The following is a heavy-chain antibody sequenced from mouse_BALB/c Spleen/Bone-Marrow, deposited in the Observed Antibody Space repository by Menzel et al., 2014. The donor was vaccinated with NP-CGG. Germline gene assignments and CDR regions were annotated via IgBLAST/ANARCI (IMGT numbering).Heavy chain of an antibody. CDR3: ARPDGNPYAMEY. Sequence: GELVGSGGGLGEPGGFPKISCGGPGFDFCRYWVRWGRRAPGGGVEWVGGIYFDSSTINYTPSLKDKFIISRDNAKNTLYLQMSRVRSEDTALYYCARPDGNPYAMEYWGQGNLVTVSS. CDR1: GFDFCRYW. CDR2: IYFDSSTI. J-gene: IGHJ4*01. V-gene: IGHV4-1*02. D-gene: IGHD2-1*01.